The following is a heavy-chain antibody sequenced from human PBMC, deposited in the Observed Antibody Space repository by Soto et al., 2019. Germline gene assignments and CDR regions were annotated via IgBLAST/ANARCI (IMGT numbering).Heavy chain of an antibody. CDR1: GGSISNYY. CDR3: ARVADCSGGRCYFSVDY. CDR2: VYYSGIT. Sequence: SETLSLTCTVSGGSISNYYWTWIRQPPGKGLQWIGYVYYSGITNYNPSLKSRVTISVYTSKNQFSLKLSSVTAADTAVYYCARVADCSGGRCYFSVDYWGQGTLVTVSS. D-gene: IGHD2-15*01. J-gene: IGHJ4*02. V-gene: IGHV4-59*08.